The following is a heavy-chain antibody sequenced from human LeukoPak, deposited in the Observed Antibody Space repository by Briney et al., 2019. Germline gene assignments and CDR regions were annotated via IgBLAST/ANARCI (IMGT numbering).Heavy chain of an antibody. D-gene: IGHD2-15*01. V-gene: IGHV3-23*01. J-gene: IGHJ1*01. CDR2: ISNTGGST. CDR1: GFSFNTYA. CDR3: AQQVGYCSSGSCYFTY. Sequence: PGGSLRLSCAASGFSFNTYAMSWVRQAPGKGLEWVSAISNTGGSTYYADSVKGRFTISRDKSKNTLSLQMNSLRAEDTAVCYRAQQVGYCSSGSCYFTYWGQGTLVTVSS.